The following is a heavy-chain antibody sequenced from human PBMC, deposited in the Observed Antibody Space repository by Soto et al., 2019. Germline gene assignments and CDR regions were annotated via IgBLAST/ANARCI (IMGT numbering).Heavy chain of an antibody. CDR1: GFTFSSYA. Sequence: GASLRLSCAASGFTFSSYAMHWVRQAPGKGLEWVAVISYDGSNKYYADSVKGRFTISKDNSKNTLHLQMNSLRAEDTAVYYCARDVDWNYAYYYYGMDVWGQGTTVTVSS. J-gene: IGHJ6*02. CDR3: ARDVDWNYAYYYYGMDV. D-gene: IGHD1-7*01. V-gene: IGHV3-30-3*01. CDR2: ISYDGSNK.